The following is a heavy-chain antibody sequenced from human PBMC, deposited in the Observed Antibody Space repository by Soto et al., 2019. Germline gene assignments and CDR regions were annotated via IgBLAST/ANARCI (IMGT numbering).Heavy chain of an antibody. CDR1: GFSFSYYY. J-gene: IGHJ5*02. CDR2: ISSSGTTI. Sequence: GGGLRLSWAASGFSFSYYYISWSRPAPGKGAEWGLYISSSGTTIYYGDSVQGRFTISRDNAKNSLYLQMNSLTADDTAVYFCARNFGTPGIEEFCSGGSCYSDWFDPWGQGTQVTVSS. CDR3: ARNFGTPGIEEFCSGGSCYSDWFDP. V-gene: IGHV3-11*01. D-gene: IGHD2-15*01.